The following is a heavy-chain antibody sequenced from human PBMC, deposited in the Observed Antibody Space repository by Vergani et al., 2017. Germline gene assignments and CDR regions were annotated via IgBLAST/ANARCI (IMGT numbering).Heavy chain of an antibody. J-gene: IGHJ6*03. CDR3: AGHTPAVLDRHYYYYCMDV. Sequence: QVQLQESGPGLVKPSETLSLTCTVSGGSISSYYWSWIRQPPGKGLEWIGYIHYSGSTNYNPSLKSRVTISVDTSKNQFSLKLSYVTAADTAVYYCAGHTPAVLDRHYYYYCMDVWGKGTTVTVSS. CDR1: GGSISSYY. D-gene: IGHD2-2*01. CDR2: IHYSGST. V-gene: IGHV4-59*08.